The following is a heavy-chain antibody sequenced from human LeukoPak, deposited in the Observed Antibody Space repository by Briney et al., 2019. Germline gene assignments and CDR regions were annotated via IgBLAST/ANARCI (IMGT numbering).Heavy chain of an antibody. CDR3: ARDGTLLHYSSGPPVVDY. CDR1: GGTFSSYA. V-gene: IGHV1-69*04. CDR2: IIPILGIA. D-gene: IGHD6-19*01. Sequence: ASVKVSCKASGGTFSSYAISWVRQAPGQGLEWMGRIIPILGIANCAQKFQGRVTITADKSTSTAYMELSSLRSEDTAVYYCARDGTLLHYSSGPPVVDYWGQGTLVTVSS. J-gene: IGHJ4*02.